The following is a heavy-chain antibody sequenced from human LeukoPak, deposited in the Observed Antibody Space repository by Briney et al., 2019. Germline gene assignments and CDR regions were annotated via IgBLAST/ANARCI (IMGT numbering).Heavy chain of an antibody. CDR3: ARGEEMTIPNYYYYYMDV. CDR1: GGSISSGDYY. J-gene: IGHJ6*03. D-gene: IGHD3-3*01. Sequence: PSETLSLTCTVSGGSISSGDYYWSWIRQPPGKGLEWIGYIYYSGSTYYNPSLKSRVTISVDTSKNQFSLKLSSVTAADTAVYYCARGEEMTIPNYYYYYMDVWGKGTTVTVSS. CDR2: IYYSGST. V-gene: IGHV4-30-4*08.